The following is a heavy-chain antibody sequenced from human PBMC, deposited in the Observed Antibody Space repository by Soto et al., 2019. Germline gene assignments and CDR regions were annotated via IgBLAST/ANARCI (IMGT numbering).Heavy chain of an antibody. CDR3: ARVFEDTAMVLDYFDY. CDR1: GFTFRSYS. J-gene: IGHJ4*02. D-gene: IGHD5-18*01. Sequence: PGGSLRLSCAASGFTFRSYSMNWVRQAPGKGLEWISYISDASRAIYYTDSVKGRFTISRDNAKNSLYLQMNSLRDEDTAVYYCARVFEDTAMVLDYFDYWGQGTLVTVSS. CDR2: ISDASRAI. V-gene: IGHV3-48*02.